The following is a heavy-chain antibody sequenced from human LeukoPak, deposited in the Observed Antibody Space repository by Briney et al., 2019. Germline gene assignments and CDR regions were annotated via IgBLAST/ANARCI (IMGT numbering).Heavy chain of an antibody. CDR2: ISGSGGST. CDR3: AKATRVDTAMVPFDY. Sequence: PGGSLRLSCAASGFTFSSYAMSWVRQAPGKGLEWVSAISGSGGSTYYADSVKGRFTISRVNSKNTLYLQMNSLRAEDTAVYYCAKATRVDTAMVPFDYWGQGTLVTVSS. J-gene: IGHJ4*02. CDR1: GFTFSSYA. V-gene: IGHV3-23*01. D-gene: IGHD5-18*01.